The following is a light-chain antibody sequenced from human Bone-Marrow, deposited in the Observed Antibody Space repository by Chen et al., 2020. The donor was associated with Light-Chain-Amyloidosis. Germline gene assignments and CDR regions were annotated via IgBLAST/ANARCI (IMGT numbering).Light chain of an antibody. CDR1: SGDVGTYNY. Sequence: QSALTQPASVSGSPGQSITISCTGTSGDVGTYNYVSLYHQHPGKAPKVMIYAVSNRPSGVSTRFSGSKSGNTASLPISGLQAEDEADYYCSSFTSSSSYVFGPGTKVTVL. CDR2: AVS. V-gene: IGLV2-14*01. J-gene: IGLJ1*01. CDR3: SSFTSSSSYV.